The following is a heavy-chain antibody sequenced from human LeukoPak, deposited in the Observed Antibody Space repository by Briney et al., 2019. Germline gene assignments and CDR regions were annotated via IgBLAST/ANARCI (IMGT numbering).Heavy chain of an antibody. CDR2: VYYSGST. CDR3: ARPRGDWYFDY. V-gene: IGHV4-30-4*08. Sequence: SETLSLTCSVSGDAISSGDHYWSWIRQPPGKDLEWIGYVYYSGSTHIKPSLKSRVSISVDTSKNQFSLKLSSVTAADTAVYYCARPRGDWYFDYWGQGTLVTVSS. D-gene: IGHD3-10*01. J-gene: IGHJ4*02. CDR1: GDAISSGDHY.